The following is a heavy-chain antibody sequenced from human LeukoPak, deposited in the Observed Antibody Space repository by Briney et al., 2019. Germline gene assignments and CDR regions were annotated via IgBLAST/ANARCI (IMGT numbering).Heavy chain of an antibody. CDR1: GGSFSGHY. V-gene: IGHV4-34*01. D-gene: IGHD5-18*01. Sequence: PSETLSLTCAVYGGSFSGHYWTWIRQPSGKRLEWIGEINHSGSTSYNPSLKSRVTISADMSKNQFFLKLSSVTAADTAVYYCARGRVTDSYASWGQGTLVTVSS. CDR2: INHSGST. CDR3: ARGRVTDSYAS. J-gene: IGHJ5*02.